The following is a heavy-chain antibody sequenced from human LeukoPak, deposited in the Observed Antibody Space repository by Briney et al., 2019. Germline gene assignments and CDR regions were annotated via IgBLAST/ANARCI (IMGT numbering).Heavy chain of an antibody. CDR1: GYTFIDYY. V-gene: IGHV1-2*02. CDR2: INPKSGAS. CDR3: ARAGRVTYYSQSSGYPPYDY. Sequence: ASVKVSCKPSGYTFIDYYIHWVRQAPGQGLEWMGWINPKSGASNFAQEFQGRITMTRDTSITSGYMELSSLTSDDTAAYFCARAGRVTYYSQSSGYPPYDYWGQGTLVIVSS. D-gene: IGHD3-22*01. J-gene: IGHJ4*02.